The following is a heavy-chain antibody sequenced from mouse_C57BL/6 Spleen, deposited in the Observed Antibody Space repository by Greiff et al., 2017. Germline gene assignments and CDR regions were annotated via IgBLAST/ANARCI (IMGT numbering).Heavy chain of an antibody. CDR3: AREYVLDY. Sequence: EVHLVESGGGLVKPGGSLKLSCAASGFTFSSYAMSWVRQTPEKRLEWVATISDGGSYTYYPDNVKGRFTISRDNAKNNLYLQMSHLKSEDTAMYYCAREYVLDYWGQGTTLTVSS. J-gene: IGHJ2*01. V-gene: IGHV5-4*01. CDR1: GFTFSSYA. CDR2: ISDGGSYT.